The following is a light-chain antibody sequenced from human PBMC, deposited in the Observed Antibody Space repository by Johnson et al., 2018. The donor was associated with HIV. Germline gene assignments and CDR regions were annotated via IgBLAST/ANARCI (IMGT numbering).Light chain of an antibody. CDR1: SSNIGNNY. J-gene: IGLJ1*01. CDR2: DNN. V-gene: IGLV1-51*01. CDR3: GTWDSSLSTYV. Sequence: QSVLTQPPSVSAAPGQKVTISCSGSSSNIGNNYVSWYQQLPGTAPKLLIYDNNKRPSGIPDRFCVSKSGTSATLGITGLQTGDEADYYCGTWDSSLSTYVFGSGTKVTVL.